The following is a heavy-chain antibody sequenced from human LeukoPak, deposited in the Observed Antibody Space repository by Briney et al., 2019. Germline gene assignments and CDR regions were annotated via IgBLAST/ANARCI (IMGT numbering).Heavy chain of an antibody. CDR1: GFTFSGSA. D-gene: IGHD2-2*01. V-gene: IGHV3-73*01. CDR3: TRLVPAAIDGDYYYGMDV. CDR2: IRSKANSYAT. Sequence: PGGSLRLSRAASGFTFSGSAMHWVRQASGKGLEWVGRIRSKANSYATAYAASVKDSFTISRDDSKNKAYLQMNSLKTEDTALYYCTRLVPAAIDGDYYYGMDVWGQGTTLTVSS. J-gene: IGHJ6*02.